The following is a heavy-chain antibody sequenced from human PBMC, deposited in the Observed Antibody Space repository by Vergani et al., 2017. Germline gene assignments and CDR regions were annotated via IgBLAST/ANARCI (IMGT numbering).Heavy chain of an antibody. CDR2: ISYDGSNK. D-gene: IGHD2-21*01. V-gene: IGHV3-30-3*01. CDR1: GFTFSSYA. CDR3: ARGALWWLRQIDS. J-gene: IGHJ4*02. Sequence: QVQLVESGGGVVQPGRSLRLSCAASGFTFSSYAMHWVRQAPGKGLEWVAVISYDGSNKYYADSVKGRFTISRDNSKNTLYLQMNSLRAEDTAVYYCARGALWWLRQIDSWGQGTLVTVSS.